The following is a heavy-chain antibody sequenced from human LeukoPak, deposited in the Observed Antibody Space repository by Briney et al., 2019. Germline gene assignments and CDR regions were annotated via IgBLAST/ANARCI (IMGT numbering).Heavy chain of an antibody. D-gene: IGHD1-26*01. CDR2: ISAYNGNT. CDR3: ARDQMGGSYYGYFQH. J-gene: IGHJ1*01. CDR1: GYTFTTYG. Sequence: ASLKVPCKASGYTFTTYGISWVRQAPGQGLEWMGWISAYNGNTKYAQKLQGRVTMTTDTSTSTAYMELKSLRSDDTAVYYCARDQMGGSYYGYFQHWGQGTLVTVSS. V-gene: IGHV1-18*01.